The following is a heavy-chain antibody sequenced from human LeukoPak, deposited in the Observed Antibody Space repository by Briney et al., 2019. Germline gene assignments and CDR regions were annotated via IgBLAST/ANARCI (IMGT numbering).Heavy chain of an antibody. CDR2: INPDGTVK. V-gene: IGHV3-7*01. J-gene: IGHJ4*02. CDR3: ARLQGHYNTYDY. Sequence: GGSLRLSCATSGFTFRTFWMSWVRQAPGKGLEWMATINPDGTVKYYVDSVKGRFSISRDNGADSVYLEMNSLRAEDTAVYFCARLQGHYNTYDYWGQGTLVTVSS. D-gene: IGHD3-10*01. CDR1: GFTFRTFW.